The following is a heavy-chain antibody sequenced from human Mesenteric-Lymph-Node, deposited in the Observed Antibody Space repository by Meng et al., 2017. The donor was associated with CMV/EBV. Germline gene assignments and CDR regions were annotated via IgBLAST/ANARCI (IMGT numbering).Heavy chain of an antibody. CDR2: ISSSSSTI. CDR3: ARDWVVVVPLYGMDV. CDR1: GFTFSSYS. V-gene: IGHV3-48*04. Sequence: GESLKISCAASGFTFSSYSMNWVRQAPGKGLEWVSYISSSSSTIYYADSVKGRFTISRDNAKNSLYLQMKSLRAEDTAVYYCARDWVVVVPLYGMDVWGQGTTVTVSS. J-gene: IGHJ6*02. D-gene: IGHD3-22*01.